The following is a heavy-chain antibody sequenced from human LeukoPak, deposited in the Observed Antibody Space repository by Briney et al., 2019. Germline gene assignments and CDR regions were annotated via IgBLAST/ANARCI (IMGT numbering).Heavy chain of an antibody. Sequence: ASVKVSCKASGYTFTSYEINWVRQATGHGLEWMGWMNPDSGDTAYAQKFQGRITMTRSTSTTTAYMELSSLRSEDTAVYYCARGLGSYDSSELTWPMISFWGQGTQVTVSS. D-gene: IGHD3-22*01. CDR1: GYTFTSYE. CDR2: MNPDSGDT. J-gene: IGHJ4*02. V-gene: IGHV1-8*01. CDR3: ARGLGSYDSSELTWPMISF.